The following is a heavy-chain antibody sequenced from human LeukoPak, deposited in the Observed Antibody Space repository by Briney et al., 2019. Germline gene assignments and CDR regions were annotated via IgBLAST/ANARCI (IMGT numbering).Heavy chain of an antibody. Sequence: PGRSLRLSCAASGFTFSSYAMHWVRQAPGKGLEWVAVISYDGSNKYYADSVKGRFTISRDNSKNTLYLQMNSLRAEDTAVYYCARDGMGYYDSSGYYYPDYFDYWGQGTLVTVSS. CDR2: ISYDGSNK. V-gene: IGHV3-30*04. D-gene: IGHD3-22*01. CDR3: ARDGMGYYDSSGYYYPDYFDY. CDR1: GFTFSSYA. J-gene: IGHJ4*02.